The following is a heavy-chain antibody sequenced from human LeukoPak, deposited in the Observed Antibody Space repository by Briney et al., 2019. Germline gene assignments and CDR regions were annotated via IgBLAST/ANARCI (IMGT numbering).Heavy chain of an antibody. V-gene: IGHV1-58*02. Sequence: EASVKVSCKASGFTFTSSAMQWVRQARGQRLEWIGWIVVGSGNTNYAQKFQERVTITRDMSTSTAYMELSSLRSDDTAVYYCARQGDQGAFDIWGQGTMVTVSS. CDR1: GFTFTSSA. CDR3: ARQGDQGAFDI. D-gene: IGHD2-21*02. CDR2: IVVGSGNT. J-gene: IGHJ3*02.